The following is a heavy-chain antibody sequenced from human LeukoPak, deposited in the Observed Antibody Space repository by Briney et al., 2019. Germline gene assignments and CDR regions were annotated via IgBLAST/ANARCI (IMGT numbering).Heavy chain of an antibody. J-gene: IGHJ3*02. V-gene: IGHV4-59*01. D-gene: IGHD1-14*01. CDR1: GGSISSYY. CDR3: ARVNQANDAFDI. CDR2: IYYSGST. Sequence: SETLSLTCSVSGGSISSYYWSWIRQPPGKGLEWIGYIYYSGSTHYNPSLKSRVTITVDTSKNQFSLKLSSVTAADTAVYYCARVNQANDAFDIWGQGTMVTVSS.